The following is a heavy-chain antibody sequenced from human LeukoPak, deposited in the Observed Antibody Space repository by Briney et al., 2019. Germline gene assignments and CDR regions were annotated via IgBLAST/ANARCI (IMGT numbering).Heavy chain of an antibody. J-gene: IGHJ4*02. Sequence: GGSLRLSCAASGFTFNTYGMSWVRQAPGKGLEWVSAISGSGGSTYYADSVKGRFTISRDNSKNTLYLQMNSLRAEDTAVYYCAKVRDIVVVPAARGFYYFDYWGQGTLVTVSS. CDR3: AKVRDIVVVPAARGFYYFDY. CDR2: ISGSGGST. V-gene: IGHV3-23*01. D-gene: IGHD2-2*01. CDR1: GFTFNTYG.